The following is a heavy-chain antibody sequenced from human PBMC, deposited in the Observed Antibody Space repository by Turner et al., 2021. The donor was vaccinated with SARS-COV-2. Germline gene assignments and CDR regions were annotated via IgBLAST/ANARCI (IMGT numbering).Heavy chain of an antibody. J-gene: IGHJ2*01. Sequence: QLQLQESGPGLVKPSETLSLTCTVSGGSVSSSRYYWGWIRQPPGKGLEWIGSIYYSGSTYYTPSLKSRVSISVDTSKNQFSLRLSSVTAADTAVYYCATPSVSYDSSGYFHFDLWGRGTLVTVSS. D-gene: IGHD3-22*01. V-gene: IGHV4-39*01. CDR1: GGSVSSSRYY. CDR3: ATPSVSYDSSGYFHFDL. CDR2: IYYSGST.